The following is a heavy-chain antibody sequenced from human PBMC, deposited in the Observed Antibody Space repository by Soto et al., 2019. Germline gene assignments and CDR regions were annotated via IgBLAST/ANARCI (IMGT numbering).Heavy chain of an antibody. J-gene: IGHJ4*02. D-gene: IGHD3-10*01. CDR2: IDTSGHNT. V-gene: IGHV3-23*01. CDR3: AKAVGEYLYFFNN. Sequence: EVQVLESGGGLIQPGGSLRLSCAFSGLTFSRYAASWVRQAPGKGLEWVSGIDTSGHNTYYADSGKGRFTISRDNSDNTLFLQMTNLRAEDTAIYYCAKAVGEYLYFFNNWGQGVLVSVSS. CDR1: GLTFSRYA.